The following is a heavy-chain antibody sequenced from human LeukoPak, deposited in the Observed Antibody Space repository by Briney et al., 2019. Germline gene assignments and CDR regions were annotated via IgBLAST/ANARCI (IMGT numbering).Heavy chain of an antibody. Sequence: PGGSLRLSCAASGFTVSNKYMSWVRQAPGRGLEWVSYITADSGTTYYADSVKGRFTISRDNAKNSLYLQMNSLRDEDTAVYYCASRDYFDYWGQGTLVTVSS. CDR3: ASRDYFDY. V-gene: IGHV3-48*02. CDR2: ITADSGTT. J-gene: IGHJ4*02. CDR1: GFTVSNKY.